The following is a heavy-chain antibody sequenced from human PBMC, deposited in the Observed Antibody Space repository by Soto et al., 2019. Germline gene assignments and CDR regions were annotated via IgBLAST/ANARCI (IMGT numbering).Heavy chain of an antibody. CDR1: GGTFSSYT. Sequence: QVQLVQSGAEVKKPGSSVKVSCKASGGTFSSYTISWVRQAPGQGLEWMGRIIPILGIANYAQKFQGRVTITADKSTSTAYMELSSLRSEGTAVYYCARGIAVAGIRIWGQGTLVTVSS. D-gene: IGHD6-19*01. V-gene: IGHV1-69*02. J-gene: IGHJ4*02. CDR2: IIPILGIA. CDR3: ARGIAVAGIRI.